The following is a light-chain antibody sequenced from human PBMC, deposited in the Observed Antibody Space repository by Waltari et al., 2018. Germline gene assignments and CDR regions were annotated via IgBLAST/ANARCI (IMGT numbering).Light chain of an antibody. CDR2: GNT. Sequence: QSVLTQPPSVSGAPGQRVTISCTGSSSNIGAGYDVPWYQQLPGTVPKLLIFGNTDRPQGGPDRFPGSKAGTSASLAITGLQAEDEADYYCHSYDRSLRDVFGTGTKVTVL. J-gene: IGLJ1*01. CDR3: HSYDRSLRDV. CDR1: SSNIGAGYD. V-gene: IGLV1-40*01.